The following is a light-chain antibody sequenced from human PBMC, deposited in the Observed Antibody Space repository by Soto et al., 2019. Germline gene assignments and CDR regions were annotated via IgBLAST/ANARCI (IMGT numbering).Light chain of an antibody. J-gene: IGKJ4*01. CDR2: AAS. V-gene: IGKV1-9*01. CDR1: QGISSY. Sequence: RWIPSACMRSASVGDIATSTCRASQGISSYLAWYQQKPGKATKLLIYAASTLQSGVPSRFSGSGPETEYDLGLRSLQPEDTAIHNCQPLNSYPLTVARGTKVDIK. CDR3: QPLNSYPLT.